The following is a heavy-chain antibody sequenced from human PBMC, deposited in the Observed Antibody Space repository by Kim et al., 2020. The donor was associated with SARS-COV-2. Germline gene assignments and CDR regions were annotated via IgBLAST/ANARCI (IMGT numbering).Heavy chain of an antibody. D-gene: IGHD2-15*01. J-gene: IGHJ2*01. CDR3: ARDIRGLGWYFDL. CDR1: GFTFSSYG. V-gene: IGHV3-33*01. CDR2: IWYDGSNK. Sequence: GGSLRLSCAASGFTFSSYGMHWVRQAPGKGLEWVAVIWYDGSNKYYADSVKGRFTISRDNSKNTLYLQMNSLRAEDTAVYYCARDIRGLGWYFDLWGRGTLVTVSS.